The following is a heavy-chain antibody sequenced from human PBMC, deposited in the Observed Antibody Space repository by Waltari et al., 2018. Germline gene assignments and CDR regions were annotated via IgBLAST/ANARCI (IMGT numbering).Heavy chain of an antibody. Sequence: QVQLVESGGGVVQPGRSLRLSCAASGFTFSSYGMHWVRQAPGKGLEWVAVISYDGSNKYYADSVKGRFTISRDNSKNTLYLQMNSLRAEDTAVYYCANEYYDFWSGYQSNPLDYWGQGTLVTVSS. CDR3: ANEYYDFWSGYQSNPLDY. D-gene: IGHD3-3*01. CDR1: GFTFSSYG. J-gene: IGHJ4*02. V-gene: IGHV3-30*18. CDR2: ISYDGSNK.